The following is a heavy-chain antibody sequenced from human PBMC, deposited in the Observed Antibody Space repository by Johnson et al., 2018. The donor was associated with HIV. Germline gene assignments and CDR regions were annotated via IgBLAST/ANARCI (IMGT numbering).Heavy chain of an antibody. CDR1: GFTFSYYG. V-gene: IGHV3-33*06. Sequence: QVQLVESGGGVVQPGRSLRLFCAASGFTFSYYGMHWVRQAPGKGLEWVAIIWNDGSHKYYADSVKGRFTISRDNSKNTLYLQMNSLTAEDTAVYYCAKGRELGYCAGGVCSDSFDVWGQGTLVTVSS. CDR2: IWNDGSHK. D-gene: IGHD2-8*02. CDR3: AKGRELGYCAGGVCSDSFDV. J-gene: IGHJ3*01.